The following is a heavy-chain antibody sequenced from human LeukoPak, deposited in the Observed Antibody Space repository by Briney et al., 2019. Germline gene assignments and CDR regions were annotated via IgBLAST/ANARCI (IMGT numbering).Heavy chain of an antibody. D-gene: IGHD3-22*01. Sequence: SETLSLTCTVSGGSISGYYWSWIRRPPGKGLEWIGHIYYSGSADYNASLESRATMFVDTSKNEFSLTLRSVTAADTAVYYCARVGDSSGYSVLDSWGQGTLVTVSS. CDR1: GGSISGYY. CDR3: ARVGDSSGYSVLDS. V-gene: IGHV4-59*01. CDR2: IYYSGSA. J-gene: IGHJ4*02.